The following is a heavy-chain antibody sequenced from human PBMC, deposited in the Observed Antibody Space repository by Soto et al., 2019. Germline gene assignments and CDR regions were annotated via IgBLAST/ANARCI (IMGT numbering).Heavy chain of an antibody. V-gene: IGHV3-13*01. CDR1: GFTFSSYD. D-gene: IGHD6-13*01. CDR3: ARGPPIAAAGDAFDI. Sequence: GGSLRLSCAASGFTFSSYDMHWVRQATGKGLEWISAIGTAGDTYYPGSVKGRFTISRENAKNSLYLQMNSLRAGDTAVYYCARGPPIAAAGDAFDIWGQGTMVTVSS. J-gene: IGHJ3*02. CDR2: IGTAGDT.